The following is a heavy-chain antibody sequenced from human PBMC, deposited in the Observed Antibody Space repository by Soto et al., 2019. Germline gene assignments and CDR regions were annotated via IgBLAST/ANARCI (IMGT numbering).Heavy chain of an antibody. CDR3: AKDGVRGLAGRMTLFGVVTGIDY. D-gene: IGHD3-3*01. CDR2: ISGSGGST. Sequence: EVQLLESGGGLVQPGGSLRLSCAASGFTFSSYAMSWVRQAPGKGLEWVSAISGSGGSTYYADSVKGRFTISRDNSKNTLYLQINSLRAEDTSVYYCAKDGVRGLAGRMTLFGVVTGIDYWGQGTQVTGYS. J-gene: IGHJ4*02. CDR1: GFTFSSYA. V-gene: IGHV3-23*01.